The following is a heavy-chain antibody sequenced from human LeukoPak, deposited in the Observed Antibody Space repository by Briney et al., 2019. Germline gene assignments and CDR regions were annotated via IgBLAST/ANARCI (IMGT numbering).Heavy chain of an antibody. V-gene: IGHV3-64D*06. CDR1: GFTFSSYA. CDR3: VNTDIMITFWGVGLGACDI. D-gene: IGHD3-16*01. J-gene: IGHJ3*02. Sequence: GGSLRLSCSASGFTFSSYAMHWVRQAPGKGLEYVSAISSNGGSTYYADSVKGRFTISRDNSKNTLYLQMSSLRAEDTAVYYCVNTDIMITFWGVGLGACDIWPQGTMDSV. CDR2: ISSNGGST.